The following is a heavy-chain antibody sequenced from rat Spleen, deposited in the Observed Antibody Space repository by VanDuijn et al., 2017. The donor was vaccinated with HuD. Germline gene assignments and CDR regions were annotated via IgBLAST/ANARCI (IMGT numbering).Heavy chain of an antibody. J-gene: IGHJ2*01. D-gene: IGHD1-11*01. CDR1: EYSISSSY. Sequence: EVQLQESGPGLVKPSQSLSLTCSVTEYSISSSYRWNWIRKFPGNKMEFIGHINYSGSTTSNPSLKSRISITRDTSRNQFFLQLNSVTTEDTATYFCTSPPLRSGFYYFNYWGQGVMVTVSS. CDR2: INYSGST. V-gene: IGHV3-1*01. CDR3: TSPPLRSGFYYFNY.